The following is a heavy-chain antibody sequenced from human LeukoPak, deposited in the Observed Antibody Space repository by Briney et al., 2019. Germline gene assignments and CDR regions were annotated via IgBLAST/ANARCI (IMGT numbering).Heavy chain of an antibody. CDR2: IYYSGST. V-gene: IGHV4-59*01. CDR1: GGSISSYY. J-gene: IGHJ4*02. Sequence: SETLSLTRTVSGGSISSYYWSWIRQPPGKGLEWIGYIYYSGSTNYNPSLKSRVTISVDTSKNQFSLKLSSVTAADTAVYYCARGYSSGWYVFDYWGQGTLVTVSS. CDR3: ARGYSSGWYVFDY. D-gene: IGHD6-19*01.